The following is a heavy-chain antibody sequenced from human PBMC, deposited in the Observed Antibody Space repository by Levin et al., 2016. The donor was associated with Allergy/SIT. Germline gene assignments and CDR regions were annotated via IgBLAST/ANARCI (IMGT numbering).Heavy chain of an antibody. V-gene: IGHV4-4*02. CDR2: IYHSGST. CDR3: ASNPYYYDSSGYSHFDY. Sequence: SETLSLTCAVSGGSISSSNWWSWVRQPPGKGLEWIGEIYHSGSTNYNPSLKSRVTISVDKSKNQFSLKLSSVTAADTAVYYCASNPYYYDSSGYSHFDYWGQGTLVTVSS. D-gene: IGHD3-22*01. J-gene: IGHJ4*02. CDR1: GGSISSSNW.